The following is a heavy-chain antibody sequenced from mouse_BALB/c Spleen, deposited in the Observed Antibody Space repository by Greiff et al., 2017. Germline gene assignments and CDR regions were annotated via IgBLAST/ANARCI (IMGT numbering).Heavy chain of an antibody. CDR3: ARDYYYGSSPAWFAY. V-gene: IGHV1S135*01. Sequence: VQLQQSGSELVKPGASVKVSCKASGYSFTDYNMYWVKQSHGKSLEWIGYIDPYNGGTSYNQKFKGKATFTVDKSSSTAFMHLNSLTSEDSAVYYCARDYYYGSSPAWFAYWGQGTLVTVSA. CDR1: GYSFTDYN. D-gene: IGHD1-1*01. J-gene: IGHJ3*01. CDR2: IDPYNGGT.